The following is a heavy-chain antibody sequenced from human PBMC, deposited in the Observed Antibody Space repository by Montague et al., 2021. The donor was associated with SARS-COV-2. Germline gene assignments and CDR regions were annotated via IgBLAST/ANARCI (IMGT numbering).Heavy chain of an antibody. CDR2: IYYSGST. CDR1: GGSISSSSNY. J-gene: IGHJ5*02. Sequence: SETLSLTCTVSGGSISSSSNYWGWIHQPPGKGLEWIGSIYYSGSTYYNSSLKSRVTISVDTSKNQFSLKLNSVTAADTAVYYCARLVWFGELSSENWFDPWGQGTLVTVSS. CDR3: ARLVWFGELSSENWFDP. V-gene: IGHV4-39*01. D-gene: IGHD3-10*01.